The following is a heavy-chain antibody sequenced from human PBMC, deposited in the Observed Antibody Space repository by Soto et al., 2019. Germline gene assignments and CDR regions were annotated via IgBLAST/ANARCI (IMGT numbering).Heavy chain of an antibody. J-gene: IGHJ4*02. CDR1: GFTFSGYW. D-gene: IGHD3-16*01. CDR2: VKQDGSDK. V-gene: IGHV3-7*04. CDR3: GRGGGNFDQ. Sequence: EVQLVESGGGLVQPGGSLRLTCEASGFTFSGYWMSWVRQAPGKGLEWVANVKQDGSDKYYVDSVKGRFSISRDNAKNSLYLQMNSLRDEDTAVYYWGRGGGNFDQWGQGTLVTVSS.